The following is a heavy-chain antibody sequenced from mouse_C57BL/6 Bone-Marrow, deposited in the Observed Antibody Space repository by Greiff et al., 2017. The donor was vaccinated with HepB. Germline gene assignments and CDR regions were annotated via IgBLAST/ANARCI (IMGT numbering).Heavy chain of an antibody. CDR2: IDPENGDT. J-gene: IGHJ3*01. Sequence: EVMLVESGAELVRPGASVKLSCTASGFNIKDDYMHWVKQRPEQGLEWIGWIDPENGDTEYASKFQGKATITADTSSNTAYLQLSSLTSEDTAVYYCTTGDYDWAYWGQGTLVTVSA. CDR1: GFNIKDDY. V-gene: IGHV14-4*01. D-gene: IGHD2-4*01. CDR3: TTGDYDWAY.